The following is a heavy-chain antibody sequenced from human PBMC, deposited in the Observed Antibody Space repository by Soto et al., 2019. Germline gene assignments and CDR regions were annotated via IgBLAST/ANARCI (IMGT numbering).Heavy chain of an antibody. J-gene: IGHJ4*02. CDR3: ARVPGTTRYWDY. CDR1: GFTFSSYA. Sequence: QTGGSLRLSCAASGFTFSSYAMSWVRQAPGKGLEWVSAISGSGGSTYYADSVKGRFTISRDNSKNTLYLQMNSLSAEDTAVYYCARVPGTTRYWDYWGQGILVTVSS. D-gene: IGHD3-10*01. V-gene: IGHV3-23*01. CDR2: ISGSGGST.